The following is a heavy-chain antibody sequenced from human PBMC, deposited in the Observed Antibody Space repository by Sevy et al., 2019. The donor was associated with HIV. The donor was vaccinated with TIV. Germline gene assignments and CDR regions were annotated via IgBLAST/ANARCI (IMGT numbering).Heavy chain of an antibody. J-gene: IGHJ4*02. CDR2: IYHSGST. CDR1: GGSISSGGYS. CDR3: AREYSSSAPGYFDY. D-gene: IGHD6-6*01. Sequence: SETLSLTCAVSGGSISSGGYSWSWIRQPPGKGLEWIGYIYHSGSTYYNPSLKSRVTISVDRSKNQFSLKLSSVTAADTAGDYCAREYSSSAPGYFDYWGQGTLVIVSS. V-gene: IGHV4-30-2*01.